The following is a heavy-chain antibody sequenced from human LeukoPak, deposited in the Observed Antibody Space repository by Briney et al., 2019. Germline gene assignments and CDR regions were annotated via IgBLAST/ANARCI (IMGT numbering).Heavy chain of an antibody. J-gene: IGHJ4*02. Sequence: SETLSLTCTVSSGSISSHYWSWIRQPPGKGLEWIGYIYYSGSTNYNPSLKSRVTISVDTSKNQFSLKLSSVTAADTAVYCCASQVVPAACFDYWGQGTLVTVSS. CDR1: SGSISSHY. D-gene: IGHD2-2*01. CDR2: IYYSGST. V-gene: IGHV4-59*11. CDR3: ASQVVPAACFDY.